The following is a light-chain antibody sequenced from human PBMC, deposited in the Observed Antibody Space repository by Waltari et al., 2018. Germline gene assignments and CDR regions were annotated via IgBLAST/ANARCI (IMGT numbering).Light chain of an antibody. V-gene: IGLV1-51*01. CDR3: GTWDSSLSAHV. CDR2: ENN. CDR1: NSNIGTNY. Sequence: QSVLTQPPSVSAAPGQKVTISCSGSNSNIGTNYVSWYQQLPGTAPKVLIYENNKRPAGIPDRFSAYQSGTSTTLDITGLQAGDEADYHCGTWDSSLSAHVFGTGTRVTVL. J-gene: IGLJ1*01.